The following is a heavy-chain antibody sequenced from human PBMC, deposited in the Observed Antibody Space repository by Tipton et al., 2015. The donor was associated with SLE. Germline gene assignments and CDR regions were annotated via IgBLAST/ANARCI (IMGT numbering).Heavy chain of an antibody. Sequence: TLSLTCAVSGGSISSSNWWSLVRQPPGKGLEWIGEIYHSGSTNYNPHLKSRLTISVDKTKNQFSLKLRPVTAAGTAGYYWARTKGSGSYRYGMDVWGQGTPVPVSS. CDR1: GGSISSSNW. D-gene: IGHD3-10*01. CDR3: ARTKGSGSYRYGMDV. J-gene: IGHJ6*02. CDR2: IYHSGST. V-gene: IGHV4-4*02.